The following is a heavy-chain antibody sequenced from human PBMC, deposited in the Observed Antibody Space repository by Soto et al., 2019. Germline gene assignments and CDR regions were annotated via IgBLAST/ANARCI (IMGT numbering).Heavy chain of an antibody. V-gene: IGHV3-74*02. CDR3: ASDLSGRADV. Sequence: EVQLVESGGGLVRPGGSLRLSCEASGFTFSSYWMHRVRQAPGKGLVWVSRMNEDGGTRDYADSVKGRFTISRDNAKNTLYLQMNSLRVEDTAVYYCASDLSGRADVWGQGTTVTVSS. D-gene: IGHD3-10*01. CDR1: GFTFSSYW. CDR2: MNEDGGTR. J-gene: IGHJ6*02.